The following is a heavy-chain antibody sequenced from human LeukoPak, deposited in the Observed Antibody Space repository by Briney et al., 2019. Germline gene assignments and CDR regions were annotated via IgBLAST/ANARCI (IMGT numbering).Heavy chain of an antibody. CDR3: ARRKGYVGWFDP. CDR2: IYYSGST. V-gene: IGHV4-59*12. Sequence: SETLSLTCTVSGGSISPYYWSWIRQPPGKGLEWIGYIYYSGSTNYNPSLKSRVTISVDTSKNQFSLKLSSVTAADTAVYYCARRKGYVGWFDPWGQGTLVTVSS. D-gene: IGHD1-1*01. J-gene: IGHJ5*02. CDR1: GGSISPYY.